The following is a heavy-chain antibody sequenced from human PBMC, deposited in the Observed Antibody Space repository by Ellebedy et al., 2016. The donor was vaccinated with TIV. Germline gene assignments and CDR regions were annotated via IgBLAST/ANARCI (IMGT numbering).Heavy chain of an antibody. J-gene: IGHJ3*01. D-gene: IGHD3-16*01. CDR3: VSSASMDAFDL. Sequence: SETLSLTCAVSGGSLSDNYWTWIRQPPGKGLEWIGYLYYTGSTNYNPSLKSRLTISVNTPRNQFSLKLSFVTAADTAVYYCVSSASMDAFDLWGQGTMVTVSS. CDR1: GGSLSDNY. V-gene: IGHV4-59*01. CDR2: LYYTGST.